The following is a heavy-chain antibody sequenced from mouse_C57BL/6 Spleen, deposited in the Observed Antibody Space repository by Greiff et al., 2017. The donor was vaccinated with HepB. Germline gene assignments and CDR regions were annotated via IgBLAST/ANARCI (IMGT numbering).Heavy chain of an antibody. Sequence: QVQLQQPGAELVKPGASVKLSCKASGYTFTSYWMHWVKQRPGQGLEWIGMIHPNSGSTNYNEKFKSKATLTVDKSSSTAYMQLSSLTSEDSAVYYCARSYYELYYAMDYWGQGTSVTVSS. CDR3: ARSYYELYYAMDY. D-gene: IGHD2-4*01. V-gene: IGHV1-64*01. J-gene: IGHJ4*01. CDR1: GYTFTSYW. CDR2: IHPNSGST.